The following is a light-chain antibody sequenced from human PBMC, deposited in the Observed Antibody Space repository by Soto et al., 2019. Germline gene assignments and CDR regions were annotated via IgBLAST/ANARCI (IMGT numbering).Light chain of an antibody. Sequence: QMTQSPSSLSASVGEKIIITCRASRDVGSDVSWYQQKPGQAPKLLIYAASNLYTGVPSRFSGSRSGTEFTLTISSLQPEDFASYYCLQDYGDSWTFGQGTKWISN. CDR1: RDVGSD. V-gene: IGKV1-6*01. CDR3: LQDYGDSWT. J-gene: IGKJ1*01. CDR2: AAS.